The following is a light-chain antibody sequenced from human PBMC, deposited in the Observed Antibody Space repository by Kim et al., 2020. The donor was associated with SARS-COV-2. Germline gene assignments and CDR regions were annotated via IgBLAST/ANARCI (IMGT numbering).Light chain of an antibody. Sequence: ASVGDSVTITCRASHSFSNFLDWYQHKPGKTPKLLIYLSSSLHAGVPSRFSGSRSGTDFALTISSLQPEDFATYYCQQSYSTPPTFGQGTKVDIK. J-gene: IGKJ1*01. CDR3: QQSYSTPPT. V-gene: IGKV1-39*01. CDR1: HSFSNF. CDR2: LSS.